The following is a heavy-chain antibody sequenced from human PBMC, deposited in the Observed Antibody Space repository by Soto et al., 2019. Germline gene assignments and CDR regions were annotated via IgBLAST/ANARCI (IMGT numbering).Heavy chain of an antibody. D-gene: IGHD6-13*01. J-gene: IGHJ4*02. CDR3: AYSSTPFDY. CDR2: ISGSGGST. CDR1: GFTFSSYA. Sequence: EVQLLESGGGLVQPGGSLRLSCAASGFTFSSYAMSWVRQAPGKGLEWVSAISGSGGSTYYADSVKGRFTISGDNSKNTLYLQMNSPRAEDKAVYYCAYSSTPFDYWGQGTLVTVSS. V-gene: IGHV3-23*01.